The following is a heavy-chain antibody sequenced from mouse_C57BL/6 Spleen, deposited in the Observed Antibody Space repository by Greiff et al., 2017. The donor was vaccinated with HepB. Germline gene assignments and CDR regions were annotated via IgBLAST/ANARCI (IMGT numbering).Heavy chain of an antibody. Sequence: VQLKQSGPELVKPGASVKISCKASGYTFTDYYMNWVKQSHGKSLEWIGDINPNNGGTSYNQKFKGKATLTVDKSSSTAYMELRSLTSEDSAVYYCARQDGYYPSFAYWGQGTLVTVSA. CDR2: INPNNGGT. CDR3: ARQDGYYPSFAY. V-gene: IGHV1-26*01. CDR1: GYTFTDYY. D-gene: IGHD2-3*01. J-gene: IGHJ3*01.